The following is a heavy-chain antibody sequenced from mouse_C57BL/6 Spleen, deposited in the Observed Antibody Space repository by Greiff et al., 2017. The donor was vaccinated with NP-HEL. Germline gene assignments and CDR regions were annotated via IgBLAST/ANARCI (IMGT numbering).Heavy chain of an antibody. CDR1: GYAFSSSW. D-gene: IGHD2-5*01. CDR2: IYPGDGDT. J-gene: IGHJ1*03. V-gene: IGHV1-82*01. CDR3: ARSAYYSNHWYFDV. Sequence: QVHVKQSGPELVKPGASVKISCKASGYAFSSSWMNWVKQRPGKGLEWIGRIYPGDGDTNYNGKFKGKATLTADKSSSTAYMQLSSLTSEDSAVYFCARSAYYSNHWYFDVWGTGTTVTVSS.